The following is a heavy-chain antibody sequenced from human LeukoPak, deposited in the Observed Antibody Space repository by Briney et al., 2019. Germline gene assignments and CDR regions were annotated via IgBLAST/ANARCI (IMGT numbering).Heavy chain of an antibody. J-gene: IGHJ4*02. Sequence: PGGSLRLSCAASGFTFSNHAMQWVRQAPGKALEYVAVINSNGANTFHAKSLNDRFTISRDNSKNILYLQMGSLRAEDMAVYYCARGEEFYDSSGYRRLDSWGQGTLVVVSS. V-gene: IGHV3-64*01. D-gene: IGHD3-22*01. CDR2: INSNGANT. CDR1: GFTFSNHA. CDR3: ARGEEFYDSSGYRRLDS.